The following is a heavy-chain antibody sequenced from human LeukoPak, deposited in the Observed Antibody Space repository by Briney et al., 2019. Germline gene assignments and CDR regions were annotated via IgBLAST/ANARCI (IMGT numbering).Heavy chain of an antibody. CDR2: ISSSSSTI. CDR3: ASYTGFLEWFFFDY. Sequence: GGSLRLSCAASGFTFNSYSMNWVRQAPGKGLEWVSYISSSSSTIYYADSVKGRFTISRDNAKNSLYLQMNSLRAEDTAVYYCASYTGFLEWFFFDYWGQGTLVTVSS. V-gene: IGHV3-48*01. D-gene: IGHD3-3*01. J-gene: IGHJ4*02. CDR1: GFTFNSYS.